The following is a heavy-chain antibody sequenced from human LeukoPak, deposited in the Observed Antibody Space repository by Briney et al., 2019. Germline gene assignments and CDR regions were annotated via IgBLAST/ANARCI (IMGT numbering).Heavy chain of an antibody. V-gene: IGHV4-31*11. CDR2: IYYSGST. J-gene: IGHJ6*03. CDR1: NGSISRGAHY. D-gene: IGHD3-10*01. CDR3: ARDQAGRFGNRYYYMDV. Sequence: PSETLSLTCAVSNGSISRGAHYWTWVRQHPGKGLEWIGCIYYSGSTYYNPSLKSRVTISVDTSKNQFSLRLSSVTAADTAVYYCARDQAGRFGNRYYYMDVWGKGTTVTVSS.